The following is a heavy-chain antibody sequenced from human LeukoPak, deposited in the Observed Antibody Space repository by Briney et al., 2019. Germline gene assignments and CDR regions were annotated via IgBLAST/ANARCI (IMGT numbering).Heavy chain of an antibody. Sequence: GGSLRLSCAASGFTFSSYEMNWVRQAPGKGLEWLTYISDSGSTIYYADSVKGRFTISRDNAKNSLYLQMNSLRAEDTAVYYCARDRPQSLFYYGMDVWGQGTTVTVSS. CDR3: ARDRPQSLFYYGMDV. CDR2: ISDSGSTI. CDR1: GFTFSSYE. J-gene: IGHJ6*02. V-gene: IGHV3-48*03.